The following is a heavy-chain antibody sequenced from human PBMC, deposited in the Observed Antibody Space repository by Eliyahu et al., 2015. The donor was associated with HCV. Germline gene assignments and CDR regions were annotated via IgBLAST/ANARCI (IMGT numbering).Heavy chain of an antibody. CDR2: ISSSSSTI. CDR3: ARISIAARPGY. J-gene: IGHJ4*02. V-gene: IGHV3-48*01. CDR1: GFTFSSYS. Sequence: EVQLVESGGGLVQPGGSLRLSCAASGFTFSSYSMNWVRQAPGKGLEWVSYISSSSSTIYYADSVKGRFTISRDNAKNSLYLQMNSLRAEDTAVYYCARISIAARPGYWGQGTLVTVSS. D-gene: IGHD6-6*01.